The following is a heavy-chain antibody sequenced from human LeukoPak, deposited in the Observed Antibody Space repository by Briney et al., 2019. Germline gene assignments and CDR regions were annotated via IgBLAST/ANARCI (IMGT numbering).Heavy chain of an antibody. V-gene: IGHV4-4*02. CDR3: ARVYRTSPHYYYYGMDV. CDR1: GGSISSSNW. D-gene: IGHD3-16*02. CDR2: IYHSGST. Sequence: PSETLSLTCAVSGGSISSSNWWSWVRQPPGKGLEWIGEIYHSGSTNYNPSLKSRVTISVDKSKNQFSLKLSSVTAADTAVYYCARVYRTSPHYYYYGMDVWGQGTTVTVSS. J-gene: IGHJ6*02.